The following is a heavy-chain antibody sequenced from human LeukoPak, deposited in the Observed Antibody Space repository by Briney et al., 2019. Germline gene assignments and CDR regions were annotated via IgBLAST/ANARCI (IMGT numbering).Heavy chain of an antibody. CDR2: ISGSGTST. J-gene: IGHJ4*02. CDR3: AKKSLGYFDY. V-gene: IGHV3-23*01. Sequence: GGSLRLSCAASGFTFSSYVMSWVRQAPGKALEWVPSISGSGTSTYYADSVKGRFTTSRDNSKNTLYLQMNSLRAEDTAVYYCAKKSLGYFDYWGQGTLVTVSS. CDR1: GFTFSSYV. D-gene: IGHD7-27*01.